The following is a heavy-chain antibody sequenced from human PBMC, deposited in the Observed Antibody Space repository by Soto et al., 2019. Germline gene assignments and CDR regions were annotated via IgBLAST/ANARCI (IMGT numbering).Heavy chain of an antibody. CDR3: ARGRIAVAENREIYFDY. V-gene: IGHV6-1*01. J-gene: IGHJ4*02. CDR2: TYYSSKWYN. Sequence: QSQTLSLTCAISGDSVSSNSAAWNWIRQSPSRGLEWLGRTYYSSKWYNDYAVSVKSRITINPDKTKNQFSLQLNSVDPEDTAVYYCARGRIAVAENREIYFDYWGQGTLVTVSS. D-gene: IGHD6-19*01. CDR1: GDSVSSNSAA.